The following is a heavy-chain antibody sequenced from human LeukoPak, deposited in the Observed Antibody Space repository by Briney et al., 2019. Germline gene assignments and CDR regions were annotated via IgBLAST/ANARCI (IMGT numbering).Heavy chain of an antibody. D-gene: IGHD2-2*01. CDR2: INPNSGGT. V-gene: IGHV1-2*02. CDR1: GYTFTNYG. Sequence: ASVKVSCKASGYTFTNYGISWVRQAPGQGLEWMGWINPNSGGTNYAQKFQGRVTMTRDTSISTAYMELSRLRSDDTAVYYCAVFPGYCSSTSCKDDYWGQGTLVTVSS. J-gene: IGHJ4*02. CDR3: AVFPGYCSSTSCKDDY.